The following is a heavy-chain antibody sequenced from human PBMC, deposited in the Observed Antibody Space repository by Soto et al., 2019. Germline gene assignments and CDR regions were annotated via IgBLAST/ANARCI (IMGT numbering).Heavy chain of an antibody. Sequence: QVQLQESGPGLVKPSQTLSLTCTVSGGSISSGDYYWSWIRQPPGKGLEWIVYIYYSGSTYYNPSLKSRVTISVDTSKNQFSLKLSSVTAADTAVYYCAGLQSMRLSGLDPWGQGTLVTVSS. CDR1: GGSISSGDYY. D-gene: IGHD3-16*02. V-gene: IGHV4-30-4*01. CDR3: AGLQSMRLSGLDP. J-gene: IGHJ5*02. CDR2: IYYSGST.